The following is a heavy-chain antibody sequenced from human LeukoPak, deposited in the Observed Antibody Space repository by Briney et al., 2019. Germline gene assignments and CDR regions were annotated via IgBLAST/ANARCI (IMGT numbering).Heavy chain of an antibody. CDR2: IKQDGSEK. CDR3: ARDVLSYGDSGADY. D-gene: IGHD2-2*01. CDR1: GFTFRRYW. J-gene: IGHJ4*02. Sequence: PGGSLRLSCAASGFTFRRYWMSWARQASGKGLEWVANIKQDGSEKYYVDSVKGRFTISRDNAKNSLYLQMNSLRDEDTAVYYCARDVLSYGDSGADYWGQGTLVTVSS. V-gene: IGHV3-7*01.